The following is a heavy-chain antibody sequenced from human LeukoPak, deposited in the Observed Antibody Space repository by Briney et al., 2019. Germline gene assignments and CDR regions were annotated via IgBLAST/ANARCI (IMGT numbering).Heavy chain of an antibody. J-gene: IGHJ4*02. CDR3: ARGGVGTLLFDY. D-gene: IGHD2-21*02. CDR2: INHSGST. V-gene: IGHV4-34*01. Sequence: SETLSLTCAVYGGSFSGYYWSWIRQPPGKGLEWIGEINHSGSTNYNPSVKSRVTISVDTSKNQFSLKLSSVTAADTAVYYCARGGVGTLLFDYWGQGTLVTVSS. CDR1: GGSFSGYY.